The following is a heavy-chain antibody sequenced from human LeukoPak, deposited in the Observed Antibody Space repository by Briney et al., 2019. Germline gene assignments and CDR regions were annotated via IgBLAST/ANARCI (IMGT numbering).Heavy chain of an antibody. V-gene: IGHV3-74*01. CDR1: GFTFGSYW. CDR3: AKRWGGGDYEGWFDP. D-gene: IGHD4-17*01. Sequence: GGSLRLSCAASGFTFGSYWMHWVRQAPGKGLVWVSHINTDASSTNYAVSVKGRFTISRDNAKNTLYLQMNSLRAEDTAVYYCAKRWGGGDYEGWFDPWGQGTLVTVSS. J-gene: IGHJ5*02. CDR2: INTDASST.